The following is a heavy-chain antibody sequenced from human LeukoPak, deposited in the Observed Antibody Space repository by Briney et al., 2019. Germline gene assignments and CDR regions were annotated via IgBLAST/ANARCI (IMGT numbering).Heavy chain of an antibody. V-gene: IGHV4-34*01. CDR2: INRSGST. Sequence: PSETLSLTCAVYGGSFSGYYWSWIRQPPGKGLEWIGEINRSGSTNYNPSLKSRVTISVDTSKNQFSLKLSSVTAADTAVYYCARSSSWYRHDAFDIWGQGTMVTVSS. CDR3: ARSSSWYRHDAFDI. D-gene: IGHD6-13*01. CDR1: GGSFSGYY. J-gene: IGHJ3*02.